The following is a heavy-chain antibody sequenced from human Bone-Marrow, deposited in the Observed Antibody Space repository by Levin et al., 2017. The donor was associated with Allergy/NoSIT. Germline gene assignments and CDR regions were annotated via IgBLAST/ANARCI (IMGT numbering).Heavy chain of an antibody. CDR1: GYIFTTYG. CDR3: ARDRSIRDH. Sequence: GESLKISCKASGYIFTTYGIDWMRQAPGEGFEWVGRVDTSTGNTRSAQHLTGRLVLSLDTSVNTAYLQIDNLRSEDTAVYYCARDRSIRDHWGQGTLVTVSS. CDR2: VDTSTGNT. D-gene: IGHD5-24*01. J-gene: IGHJ4*02. V-gene: IGHV7-4-1*01.